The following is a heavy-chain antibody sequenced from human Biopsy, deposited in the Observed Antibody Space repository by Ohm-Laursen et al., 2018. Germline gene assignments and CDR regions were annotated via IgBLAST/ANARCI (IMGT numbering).Heavy chain of an antibody. CDR1: GYTLTELS. D-gene: IGHD1-1*01. J-gene: IGHJ4*02. CDR2: FAPENGKT. Sequence: SVKVSYKVSGYTLTELSMHWVRQAPGKGLEWMGGFAPENGKTVYAQNFQARASMTEDTSTDTAYMELRSLRSEDTAVYYCAADINVWNVNYWGQGTQVTVSS. V-gene: IGHV1-24*01. CDR3: AADINVWNVNY.